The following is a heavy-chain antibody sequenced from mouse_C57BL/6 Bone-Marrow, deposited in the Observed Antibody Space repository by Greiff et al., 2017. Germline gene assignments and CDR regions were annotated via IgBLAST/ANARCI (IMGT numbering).Heavy chain of an antibody. CDR3: ARFHYYGSTHGCFDV. V-gene: IGHV1-81*01. D-gene: IGHD1-1*01. J-gene: IGHJ1*03. CDR2: IYPRSGNT. Sequence: QFQLQQSGAELARPGASVKLSCKASGYTFTSYGISWVKQRTGPGLEWIGEIYPRSGNTYYNETFKGKATLTADKSSSTAYMELRSLTSEDSAVYFCARFHYYGSTHGCFDVWGTGTTVTVSS. CDR1: GYTFTSYG.